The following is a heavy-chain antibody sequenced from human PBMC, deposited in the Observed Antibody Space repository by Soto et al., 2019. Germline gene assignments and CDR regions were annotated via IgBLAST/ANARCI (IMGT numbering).Heavy chain of an antibody. V-gene: IGHV4-61*01. D-gene: IGHD6-19*01. CDR2: IHNSGTT. CDR1: GGSVSSGSCY. J-gene: IGHJ4*02. CDR3: PSLLRHIAVADTGVY. Sequence: ETLSLTCTVSGGSVSSGSCYWSWIRQPPGKGLEWIGYIHNSGTTNYNASLESRVTMSVDTSKNHFSLKLSSVTAADTALYYCPSLLRHIAVADTGVYWGQRTLVTVSS.